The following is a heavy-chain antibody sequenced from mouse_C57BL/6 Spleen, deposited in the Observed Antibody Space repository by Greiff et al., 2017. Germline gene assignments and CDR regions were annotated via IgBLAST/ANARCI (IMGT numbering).Heavy chain of an antibody. CDR3: ARHQDYGSSYDYAMDY. V-gene: IGHV5-6*01. Sequence: EVNVVESGGDLVKPGGSLKLSCAASGFTFSSYGMSWVRQTPDKRLEWVATISSGGSYTYYPDSVKGRFTISRDNAKNTLNLQMSSLKSEDTAMYYCARHQDYGSSYDYAMDYWGQGTSVTVSS. CDR1: GFTFSSYG. D-gene: IGHD1-1*01. J-gene: IGHJ4*01. CDR2: ISSGGSYT.